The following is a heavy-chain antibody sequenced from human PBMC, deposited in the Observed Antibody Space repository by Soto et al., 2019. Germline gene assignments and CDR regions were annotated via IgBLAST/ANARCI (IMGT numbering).Heavy chain of an antibody. J-gene: IGHJ3*01. CDR2: INPNSGGT. CDR1: GYTFTVYH. V-gene: IGHV1-2*02. Sequence: ASVKVSCKASGYTFTVYHMHCVLQSPLQWLDWMGWINPNSGGTNYAQKFQGRVTMTRDTSISTAYMEVSRLRSDDTAVYYCARDRRFYDSGSYDIANDAFDVWGQGTMVTVSS. D-gene: IGHD3-22*01. CDR3: ARDRRFYDSGSYDIANDAFDV.